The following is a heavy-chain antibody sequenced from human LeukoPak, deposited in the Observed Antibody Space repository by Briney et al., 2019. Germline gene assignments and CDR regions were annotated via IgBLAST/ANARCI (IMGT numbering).Heavy chain of an antibody. Sequence: GASVKVSCKASGATFSSYAISWVRQAPGQGLEWMGRIIPIFGTANYAQKFQGRVTITTDESTSTAYMELSSLRSEDTAVYYCARERVDPGDIVVVVAATRAFDIWGQGTMVTVSS. CDR1: GATFSSYA. V-gene: IGHV1-69*05. CDR2: IIPIFGTA. CDR3: ARERVDPGDIVVVVAATRAFDI. D-gene: IGHD2-15*01. J-gene: IGHJ3*02.